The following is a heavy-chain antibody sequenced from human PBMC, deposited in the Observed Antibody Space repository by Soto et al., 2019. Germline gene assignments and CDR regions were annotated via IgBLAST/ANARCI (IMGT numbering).Heavy chain of an antibody. CDR2: MHYTGFS. CDR1: GDSVTSHY. D-gene: IGHD3-10*01. J-gene: IGHJ4*02. Sequence: SETLSLTCSFSGDSVTSHYLTWIRQSPEKGLEWIGYMHYTGFSHYNPSLKSRLTISVDRSKNQFTLQLTSVTVADTAVYYCARGPVRGPTYDYSGQGTLVTVSS. CDR3: ARGPVRGPTYDY. V-gene: IGHV4-59*02.